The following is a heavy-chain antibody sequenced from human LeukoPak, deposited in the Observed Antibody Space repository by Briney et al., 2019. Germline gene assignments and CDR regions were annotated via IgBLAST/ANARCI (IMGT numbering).Heavy chain of an antibody. CDR1: GFTFSSYA. Sequence: PGGSLRLSCAASGFTFSSYAMSWVRQAPGKGLEWVSAISGSGGSTYYADSVKGRFTISRDNSKNTLYLQMNSLRAEDTAVYYCAKDSSAPKAPVVGTFDYWGQGTLVTVSS. V-gene: IGHV3-23*01. CDR3: AKDSSAPKAPVVGTFDY. CDR2: ISGSGGST. D-gene: IGHD1-26*01. J-gene: IGHJ4*02.